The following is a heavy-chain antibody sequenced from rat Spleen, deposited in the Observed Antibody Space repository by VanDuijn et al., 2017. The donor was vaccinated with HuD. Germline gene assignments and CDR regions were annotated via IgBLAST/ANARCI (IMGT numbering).Heavy chain of an antibody. CDR2: IGYDGSST. CDR3: ARRHFGYTDYFDY. D-gene: IGHD1-4*01. Sequence: EVQMVESGGGLVQPGRSLKLSCAASGFTFSDYGMAWVRQAPTKGLEWVATIGYDGSSTYYRDSMKGRFTISRDNAKSTLYLQMDSLRSEDTATYYCARRHFGYTDYFDYWGQGVMVTVSS. V-gene: IGHV5-29*01. J-gene: IGHJ2*01. CDR1: GFTFSDYG.